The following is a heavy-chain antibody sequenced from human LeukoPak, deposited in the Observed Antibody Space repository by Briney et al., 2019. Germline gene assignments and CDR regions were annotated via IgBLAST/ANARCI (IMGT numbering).Heavy chain of an antibody. CDR2: IYYSGST. CDR1: GGSVSSGSYY. CDR3: AGHGPSYYYYYYGMDV. V-gene: IGHV4-61*01. J-gene: IGHJ6*02. Sequence: SETLSLTCTVSGGSVSSGSYYWSWIRQPPGKGLEWIGYIYYSGSTNYNPSLKSRVTISVDTSKNQFSLKLSSVTAADTAVYYCAGHGPSYYYYYYGMDVWGQGTTVTVSS.